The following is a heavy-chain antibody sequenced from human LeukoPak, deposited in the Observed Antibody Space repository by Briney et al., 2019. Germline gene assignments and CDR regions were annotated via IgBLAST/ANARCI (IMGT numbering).Heavy chain of an antibody. V-gene: IGHV1-8*01. J-gene: IGHJ4*02. CDR3: ARGRIAVAGKYPDY. D-gene: IGHD6-19*01. CDR2: MNPNSGNT. Sequence: ASVKVSCKASGYTFTSYDINWVRQATGQGLEWMGWMNPNSGNTGYAQKFQGRVTMTRNTSISTAYMELSSLRSEDTAVYYCARGRIAVAGKYPDYWGQGTLVTVSS. CDR1: GYTFTSYD.